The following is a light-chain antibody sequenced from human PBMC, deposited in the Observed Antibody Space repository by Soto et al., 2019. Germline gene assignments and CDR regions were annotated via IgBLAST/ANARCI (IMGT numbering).Light chain of an antibody. J-gene: IGLJ2*01. V-gene: IGLV1-44*01. CDR3: SAWDDSIFGPV. CDR2: RDN. Sequence: QSVLTQPPSASGTPWQRVTISCSGGNSNLGSNPVNWYLHLPGTAPKLLIYRDNQRPSGVPDRFSGSKSGTSASLAISGLQSEDEADYFCSAWDDSIFGPVFGGGTKLTVL. CDR1: NSNLGSNP.